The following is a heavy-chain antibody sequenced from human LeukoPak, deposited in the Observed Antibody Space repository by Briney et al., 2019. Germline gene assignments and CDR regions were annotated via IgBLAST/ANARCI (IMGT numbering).Heavy chain of an antibody. Sequence: GGSLRLSCAASGFTFSTYAMNWVRQAPGKGLEWVSAISGSGVSTYYADSVKGRFTISRDNSKNTLYLQMNSLRAEDTAVYYCAKGVFYYYYGMDVWGQGTTVTVSS. CDR3: AKGVFYYYYGMDV. V-gene: IGHV3-23*01. CDR2: ISGSGVST. J-gene: IGHJ6*02. CDR1: GFTFSTYA.